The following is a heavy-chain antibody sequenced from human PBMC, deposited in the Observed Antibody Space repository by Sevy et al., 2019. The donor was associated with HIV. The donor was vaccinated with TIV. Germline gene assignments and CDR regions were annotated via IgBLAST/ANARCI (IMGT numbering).Heavy chain of an antibody. D-gene: IGHD1-20*01. V-gene: IGHV3-30*18. CDR3: AKDRTLTLDAFDI. CDR1: GFTFSSYG. CDR2: MSYDVSNK. J-gene: IGHJ3*02. Sequence: GGSLRLSCAASGFTFSSYGMHWVRQAPGKGLEWVAVMSYDVSNKYYADSVKGRFTSSRCNSKNTLYLQMNSLRAEDTAVYYCAKDRTLTLDAFDIWGQGTMVTVSS.